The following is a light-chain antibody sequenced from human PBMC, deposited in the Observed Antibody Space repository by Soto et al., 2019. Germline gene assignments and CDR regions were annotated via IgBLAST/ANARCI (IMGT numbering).Light chain of an antibody. V-gene: IGKV3-11*01. CDR2: GAS. CDR1: QSVRSY. Sequence: EIVLTQSPATLSLSPGERATLSCRASQSVRSYLAWYQQQPGQAPRLLIYGASTRATGIPARFSGSGSGTDFPLTISSLEPEDFAVYYCQQYNNWLTFGQGTKVDIK. J-gene: IGKJ1*01. CDR3: QQYNNWLT.